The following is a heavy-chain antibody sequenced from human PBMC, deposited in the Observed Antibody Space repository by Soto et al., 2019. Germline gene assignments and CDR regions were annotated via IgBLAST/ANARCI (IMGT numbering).Heavy chain of an antibody. CDR1: SGSISSSNW. CDR2: IYHSGST. V-gene: IGHV4-4*02. Sequence: SETLSLTCAVFSGSISSSNWWSWVRQPPGKGLEWIGEIYHSGSTNYNPSLKSRVTISVDTSKNQSSLKLSSVTAGDTAVYFCASGPNLYYFAFWGPGTLVTVSS. D-gene: IGHD2-8*01. J-gene: IGHJ4*02. CDR3: ASGPNLYYFAF.